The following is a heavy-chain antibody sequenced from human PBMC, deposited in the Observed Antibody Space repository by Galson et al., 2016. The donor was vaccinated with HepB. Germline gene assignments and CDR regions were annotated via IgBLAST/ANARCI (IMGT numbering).Heavy chain of an antibody. Sequence: SVKVSCKVSGYTLTELTIHWVRQAPGQGLEWMGWISGYNGNTNYAQKLQGRVTMTTDISTSAAYMELRSLRSDDTAVYYCARTYSGRFDYWGQGTLVTVSS. V-gene: IGHV1-18*01. D-gene: IGHD2-15*01. CDR2: ISGYNGNT. CDR3: ARTYSGRFDY. CDR1: GYTLTELT. J-gene: IGHJ4*02.